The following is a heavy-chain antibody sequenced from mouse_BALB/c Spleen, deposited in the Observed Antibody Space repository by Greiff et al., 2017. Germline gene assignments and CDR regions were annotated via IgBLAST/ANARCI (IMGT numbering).Heavy chain of an antibody. CDR3: ARSDYYGSSSAWFAD. CDR2: ILPGSGST. D-gene: IGHD1-1*01. CDR1: GYTFSSYW. J-gene: IGHJ3*01. V-gene: IGHV1-9*01. Sequence: QVQLKESGAELMKPGASVKISCKATGYTFSSYWIEWVKQRPGHGLEWIGEILPGSGSTNYNEKFKGKATFTADTSSNTAYMQLSSLTSEDSAVYYCARSDYYGSSSAWFADWGQGTLVTVSA.